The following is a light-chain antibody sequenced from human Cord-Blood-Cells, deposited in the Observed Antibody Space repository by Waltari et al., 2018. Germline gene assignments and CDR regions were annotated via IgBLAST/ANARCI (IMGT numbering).Light chain of an antibody. CDR3: QQSYSTPYT. V-gene: IGKV1-39*01. CDR1: QSISIY. Sequence: DIQMTQSPSSLSASVGHRVTITCRASQSISIYLNWYQQKPGKAPKLLIYAASSLQSGVPSRFSGSRSGTDFTLTISSLQPEDFATYYCQQSYSTPYTFGQGTKLEIK. J-gene: IGKJ2*01. CDR2: AAS.